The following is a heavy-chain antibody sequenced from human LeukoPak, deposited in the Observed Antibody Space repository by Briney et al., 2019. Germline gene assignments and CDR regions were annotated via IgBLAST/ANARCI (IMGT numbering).Heavy chain of an antibody. CDR1: GFTFSSYG. D-gene: IGHD3-9*01. Sequence: GGSLRLSCAASGFTFSSYGMHWVRQAPGKGLEWVAVVWSDGSNKYYTDSVKGRFTISRDNSKNTLYLQMNSLRAEDTAVYYCARDQDDILTGYFDVWGRGTTVTVSS. CDR2: VWSDGSNK. J-gene: IGHJ6*02. V-gene: IGHV3-33*01. CDR3: ARDQDDILTGYFDV.